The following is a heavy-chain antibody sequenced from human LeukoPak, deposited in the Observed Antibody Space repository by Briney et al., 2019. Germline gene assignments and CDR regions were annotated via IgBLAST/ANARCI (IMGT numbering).Heavy chain of an antibody. V-gene: IGHV3-48*01. Sequence: GGSLRLSCAASGFTFSSYSMNWVRQAPGKGLEWVCRSSTTIYYADSVKGRFTISRDNAKNSLYLQMNSLRAEDTAVYYCAELGITMIGGVWGKGTTVTISS. CDR3: AELGITMIGGV. CDR1: GFTFSSYS. J-gene: IGHJ6*04. CDR2: RSSTTI. D-gene: IGHD3-10*02.